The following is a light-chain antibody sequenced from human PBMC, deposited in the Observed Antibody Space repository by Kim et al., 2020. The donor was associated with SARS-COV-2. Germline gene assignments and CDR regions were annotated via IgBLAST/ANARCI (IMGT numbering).Light chain of an antibody. CDR3: QQRSNWLT. CDR1: QSVSSY. V-gene: IGKV3-11*01. CDR2: DAS. J-gene: IGKJ4*01. Sequence: EIVLTQSPATLSLSPGERATLPCGASQSVSSYLAWYQQKPGQAPRLLIYDASNRATGIPARFSGSGSGTDFTLTISSLEPEDFAVYYCQQRSNWLTFGGGTKVEI.